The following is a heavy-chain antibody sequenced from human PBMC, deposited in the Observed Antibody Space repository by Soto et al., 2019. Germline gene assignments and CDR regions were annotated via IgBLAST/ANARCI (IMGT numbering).Heavy chain of an antibody. J-gene: IGHJ6*02. CDR2: ISYDGSNK. D-gene: IGHD2-15*01. CDR1: GFTFSSYG. CDR3: AKEVVVVDVLYYYGMDV. Sequence: PGGSLRLSCAASGFTFSSYGMHWVRQAPGKGLEWVAVISYDGSNKYYADSVKGRFTISRDNSKNTLYLQMNSLRAEDTAVYYCAKEVVVVDVLYYYGMDVWGQGTTVTVSS. V-gene: IGHV3-30*18.